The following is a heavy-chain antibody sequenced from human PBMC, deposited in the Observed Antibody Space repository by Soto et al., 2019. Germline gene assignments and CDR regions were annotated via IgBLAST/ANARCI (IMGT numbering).Heavy chain of an antibody. CDR2: ISYDGSNK. J-gene: IGHJ6*02. CDR3: ARSSGPYYYYGMDV. V-gene: IGHV3-30-3*01. D-gene: IGHD3-22*01. Sequence: QVQLVESGGGVVQPGRSLRLSCAVSGFTLSSHAMHWVRQAPGKGLAWVAIISYDGSNKYYADSVKGRFTISRDNSENTLYLQMNSLRAEDTAVYYCARSSGPYYYYGMDVWGQGTTVTVSS. CDR1: GFTLSSHA.